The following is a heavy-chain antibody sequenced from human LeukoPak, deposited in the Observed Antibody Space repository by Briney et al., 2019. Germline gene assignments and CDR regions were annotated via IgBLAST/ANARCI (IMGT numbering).Heavy chain of an antibody. Sequence: PSETLSLTCSVSGGSIGRSSYYWGWTRQPPGKGLEWIGSIYYSGGTYYNPSLKRRATISVDTSRNQFSLKLRSVTAADTAVYYCARHGSIATGAFTYWGEGTLVSVSS. J-gene: IGHJ4*02. V-gene: IGHV4-39*01. D-gene: IGHD6-13*01. CDR2: IYYSGGT. CDR3: ARHGSIATGAFTY. CDR1: GGSIGRSSYY.